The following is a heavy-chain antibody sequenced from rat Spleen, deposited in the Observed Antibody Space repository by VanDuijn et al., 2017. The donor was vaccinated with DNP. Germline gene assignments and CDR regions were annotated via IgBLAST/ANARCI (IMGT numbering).Heavy chain of an antibody. CDR2: ISYRGGT. V-gene: IGHV3-1*01. CDR1: AYSITTNY. CDR3: ARWTDYFDY. Sequence: EVQLQESGPGLVKPSQSLSLTCSVTAYSITTNYWGWIRKFPGNKMEWIGHISYRGGTTYNPSLKSRLSITRDTSRNQFFLQLNSVTTEDTATYYCARWTDYFDYWGQGVMVTVSS. J-gene: IGHJ2*01.